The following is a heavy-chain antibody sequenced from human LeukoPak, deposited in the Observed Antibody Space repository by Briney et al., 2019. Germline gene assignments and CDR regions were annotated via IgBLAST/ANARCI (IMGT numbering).Heavy chain of an antibody. V-gene: IGHV1-2*02. J-gene: IGHJ6*02. Sequence: ASVKVSCKASGYTFTGYYMHWVRQAPGQGLEWMGWINPNSGGTNYAQKFQGRVTMTRDTSISTAYMELSGLRSDDTAMYYCGRSSGYYYYYGMDVWGQGTTVTVSS. CDR1: GYTFTGYY. D-gene: IGHD3-22*01. CDR3: GRSSGYYYYYGMDV. CDR2: INPNSGGT.